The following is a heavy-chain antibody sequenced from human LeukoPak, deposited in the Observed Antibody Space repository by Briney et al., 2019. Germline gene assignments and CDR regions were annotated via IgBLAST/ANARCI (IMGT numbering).Heavy chain of an antibody. Sequence: PSETLSLTCTVSGGSISSGSYHWSWIRQPAGKGLEWIVRIYTSGSTNYIPSLKSRVTISVDTSKNQFSLKLSSVTAADTAVYYCASSWYCGGDCYSSADYWGQGTLVTVSS. J-gene: IGHJ4*02. CDR1: GGSISSGSYH. V-gene: IGHV4-61*02. D-gene: IGHD2-21*01. CDR2: IYTSGST. CDR3: ASSWYCGGDCYSSADY.